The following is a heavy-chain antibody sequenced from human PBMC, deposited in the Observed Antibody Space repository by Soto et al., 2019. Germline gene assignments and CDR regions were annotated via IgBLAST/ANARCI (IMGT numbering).Heavy chain of an antibody. D-gene: IGHD3-16*01. V-gene: IGHV3-23*01. Sequence: EVQLLESGGGLVQPGGSLRLSCAASGFTFSSYAMSWVRQAPGKGLEWVSAISGSGGSTYYADSVTGRCTISRDNSKNTLYLQMNSLRAKDTAVYYCAKEPWADYYYYMDVWGKGTPVTVSS. CDR2: ISGSGGST. J-gene: IGHJ6*03. CDR3: AKEPWADYYYYMDV. CDR1: GFTFSSYA.